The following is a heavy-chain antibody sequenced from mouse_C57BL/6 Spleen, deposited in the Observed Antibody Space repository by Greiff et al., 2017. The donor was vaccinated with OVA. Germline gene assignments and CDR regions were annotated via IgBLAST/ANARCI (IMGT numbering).Heavy chain of an antibody. CDR3: ARSTTVVAPYYFDY. Sequence: EVKVEESEGGLVQPGSSMKLSCTASGFPFSDYYMAWVRQVPEKGLEWVANINYDGSSTYYLDSLKSRFIISRDNAKNILYLQMSSLKSEDTATYYCARSTTVVAPYYFDYWGQGTTLTVSS. CDR1: GFPFSDYY. D-gene: IGHD1-1*01. J-gene: IGHJ2*01. CDR2: INYDGSST. V-gene: IGHV5-16*01.